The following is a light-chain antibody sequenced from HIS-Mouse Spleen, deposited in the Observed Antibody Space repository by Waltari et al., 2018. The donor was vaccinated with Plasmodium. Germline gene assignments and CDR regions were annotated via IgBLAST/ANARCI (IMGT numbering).Light chain of an antibody. V-gene: IGKV3-20*01. Sequence: EIVLTQSPGTLSFSPGERSTLSSRATQSVISSYLAWYQQKPGQAPRLPIYGASSRATGIPERFSGSGSGTEFTLTISSLEPEDFAVYYCQQYGSYPYTFGQGTKLEIK. CDR3: QQYGSYPYT. J-gene: IGKJ2*01. CDR2: GAS. CDR1: QSVISSY.